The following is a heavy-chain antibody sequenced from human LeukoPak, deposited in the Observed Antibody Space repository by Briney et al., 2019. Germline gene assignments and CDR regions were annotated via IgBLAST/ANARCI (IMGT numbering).Heavy chain of an antibody. CDR1: GFTFSSSD. D-gene: IGHD3-10*01. J-gene: IGHJ3*02. Sequence: GGSLRLSCAASGFTFSSSDMHWVRQVIGKGLEWVSAIGTVGDTYYSDSVKGRFTISRDNAKNSLYLQMNSLRAGDTAVYYCARDPLPIWFGDRDAFDIWGQGTMVTVSS. CDR3: ARDPLPIWFGDRDAFDI. V-gene: IGHV3-13*01. CDR2: IGTVGDT.